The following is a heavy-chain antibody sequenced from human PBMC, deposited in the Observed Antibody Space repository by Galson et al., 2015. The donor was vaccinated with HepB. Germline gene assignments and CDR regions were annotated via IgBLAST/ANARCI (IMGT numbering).Heavy chain of an antibody. CDR2: ISSSGTTI. Sequence: SLRLSCAASGFSFSDHYMSWLRQTPGKGLEWISYISSSGTTIYYADSVKGRFTISRDKANNSLYLQMNSLRAEDTAVYYCASGLYGDYGGFWGQGTLVTVSS. J-gene: IGHJ4*01. CDR3: ASGLYGDYGGF. D-gene: IGHD4-17*01. CDR1: GFSFSDHY. V-gene: IGHV3-11*01.